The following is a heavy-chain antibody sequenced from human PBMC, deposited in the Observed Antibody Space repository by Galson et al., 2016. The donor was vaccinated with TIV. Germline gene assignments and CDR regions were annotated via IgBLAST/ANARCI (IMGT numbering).Heavy chain of an antibody. D-gene: IGHD3-16*01. CDR1: GDSLSDLS. CDR3: AKDWAETYDYSVFPFDI. CDR2: FDPEQHKK. J-gene: IGHJ3*02. V-gene: IGHV1-24*01. Sequence: SVKVSCKVSGDSLSDLSMHWVRQAPGKGLEWMAGFDPEQHKKIYAQKLEGRVTLTDDTSTDTAFLELSSLRAEDTAVYYCAKDWAETYDYSVFPFDIWGQGTLVTVSS.